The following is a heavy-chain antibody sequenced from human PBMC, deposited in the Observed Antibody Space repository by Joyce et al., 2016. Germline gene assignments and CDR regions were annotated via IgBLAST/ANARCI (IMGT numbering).Heavy chain of an antibody. CDR3: ARDLGYFDY. V-gene: IGHV3-21*01. CDR1: GFTFSNYN. CDR2: INSGTTYK. Sequence: EVHLVESGGGLVKPGGSLRLSCAASGFTFSNYNMNWVRQAPGKGLEWFSSINSGTTYKYYADSVQGRFTISRDNAKNSLYLQMNSLRAEDTAVYYCARDLGYFDYWGQGTLVTVSS. J-gene: IGHJ4*02.